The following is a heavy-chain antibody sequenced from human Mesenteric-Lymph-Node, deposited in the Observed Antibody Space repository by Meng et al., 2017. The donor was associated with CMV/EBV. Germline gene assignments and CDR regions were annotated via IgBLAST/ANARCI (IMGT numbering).Heavy chain of an antibody. V-gene: IGHV4-38-2*02. CDR1: GYSISSGYY. CDR3: ASLYYYDSSGYY. J-gene: IGHJ4*02. D-gene: IGHD3-22*01. CDR2: IYHSGST. Sequence: SETLSLTCTVSGYSISSGYYWGWIRQPPGKGLEWIGSIYHSGSTYYNPSLKSRVTISVDTSKNQFSLKLSSVTAADTAVYYCASLYYYDSSGYYWGQGTLVTVSS.